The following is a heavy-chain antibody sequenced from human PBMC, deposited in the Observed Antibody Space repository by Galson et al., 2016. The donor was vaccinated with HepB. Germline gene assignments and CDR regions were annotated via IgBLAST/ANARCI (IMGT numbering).Heavy chain of an antibody. J-gene: IGHJ3*01. CDR2: TYYRSKWFN. Sequence: CAISGDSVSNINSAWAWVRQSPSRGLEWLGRTYYRSKWFNHYAVSVKRRMTINADTSNNQFSLQLESVTLEDTAVYYCTRAAENWDGMWRNGFAVWGQGTVVTVS. V-gene: IGHV6-1*01. CDR3: TRAAENWDGMWRNGFAV. CDR1: GDSVSNINSA. D-gene: IGHD1-1*01.